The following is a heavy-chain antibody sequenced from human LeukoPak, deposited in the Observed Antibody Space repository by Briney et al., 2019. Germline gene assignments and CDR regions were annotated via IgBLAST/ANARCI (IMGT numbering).Heavy chain of an antibody. Sequence: SETLSLTCAVYGGSFSGYYWSWIRQPPGKGLEWIGEINHSGSTNYNPSLKSRVTISVDTSKNQFSLKLSSVTAADTAVYYCARARKTYYYDSSDYKFDYWGQGTLVTVSS. CDR2: INHSGST. CDR3: ARARKTYYYDSSDYKFDY. V-gene: IGHV4-34*01. J-gene: IGHJ4*02. CDR1: GGSFSGYY. D-gene: IGHD3-22*01.